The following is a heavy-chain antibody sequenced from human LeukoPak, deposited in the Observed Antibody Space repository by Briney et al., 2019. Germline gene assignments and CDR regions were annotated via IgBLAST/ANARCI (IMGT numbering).Heavy chain of an antibody. V-gene: IGHV3-23*01. D-gene: IGHD2-21*01. Sequence: GGSLRLSCAASGFSFNNYVMSWVRQAPEKGLEWVSAISGDGARTYYADSVKGRFAISRDNSKNTLDLQMNSLRAEDTAIYYCAKTVVVITFRFDSWGQGSLVTVSS. CDR3: AKTVVVITFRFDS. CDR2: ISGDGART. CDR1: GFSFNNYV. J-gene: IGHJ4*02.